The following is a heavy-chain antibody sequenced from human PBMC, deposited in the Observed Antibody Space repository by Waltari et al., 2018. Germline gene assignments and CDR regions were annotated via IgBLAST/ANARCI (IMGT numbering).Heavy chain of an antibody. V-gene: IGHV4-39*01. Sequence: QLQLQESGPGLVKPSETLSLTCSVSGGSITSNRHYWVWIRQPPGRGLEWIGTMSYSGATYSSPSLNGRVTISRDTSKNQLSLKLVSMTAADTAVYFCATYLGASLGTAAFDVWGQGTMVTVS. CDR3: ATYLGASLGTAAFDV. J-gene: IGHJ3*01. D-gene: IGHD1-1*01. CDR2: MSYSGAT. CDR1: GGSITSNRHY.